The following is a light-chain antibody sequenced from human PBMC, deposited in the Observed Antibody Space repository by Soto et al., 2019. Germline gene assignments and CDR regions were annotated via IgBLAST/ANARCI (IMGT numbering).Light chain of an antibody. CDR3: QQYENLPT. CDR1: QSISSW. Sequence: IQMTQAPSTLSASVLYRVTITFRASQSISSWLAWYQQKPGKAPKLLIYDASSLERGVPSRFRESGSGTDFTFTISRLQPEDIATYYCQQYENLPTFGQGTRLEIK. V-gene: IGKV1-5*01. J-gene: IGKJ5*01. CDR2: DAS.